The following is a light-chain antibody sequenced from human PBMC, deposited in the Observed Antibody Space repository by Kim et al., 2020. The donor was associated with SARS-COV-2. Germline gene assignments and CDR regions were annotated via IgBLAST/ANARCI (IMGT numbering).Light chain of an antibody. J-gene: IGLJ3*02. CDR3: SAYTSISTVV. CDR1: RNDVGAYTV. Sequence: GQSITISCTGTRNDVGAYTVVSWYQQHPDKAPRLIIYDVNKRPSGVSDRFFGSKSGNTASLTISGLQAEDEADYYCSAYTSISTVVFGGGTQLTVL. V-gene: IGLV2-14*03. CDR2: DVN.